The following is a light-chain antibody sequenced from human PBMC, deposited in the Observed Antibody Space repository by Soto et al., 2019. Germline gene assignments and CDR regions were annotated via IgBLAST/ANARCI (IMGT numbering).Light chain of an antibody. V-gene: IGLV2-14*01. Sequence: QSVLTQPASVSGSPGQSITISCTGTSSDVGGYNYVSWYQQYPGKAPKLMIYEVSNRPSGISNRFSGSKSGNTASLTISGLQAEDEADYYCSSYRSSSTPYVLGTGTKVTVL. CDR3: SSYRSSSTPYV. CDR1: SSDVGGYNY. J-gene: IGLJ1*01. CDR2: EVS.